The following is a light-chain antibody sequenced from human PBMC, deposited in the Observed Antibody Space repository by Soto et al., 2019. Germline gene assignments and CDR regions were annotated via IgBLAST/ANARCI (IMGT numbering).Light chain of an antibody. CDR2: ANS. CDR3: QSYDNSLSGSGV. Sequence: QSVLTQPPSVSGAPGQRVTISCTGSISNIGAGYDVHWYQQLPGTAPKLLIYANSNRPSGVPDRFSGSKSGTSASLAITGLQAEDEADYYCQSYDNSLSGSGVFGTGTKLTVL. V-gene: IGLV1-40*01. J-gene: IGLJ1*01. CDR1: ISNIGAGYD.